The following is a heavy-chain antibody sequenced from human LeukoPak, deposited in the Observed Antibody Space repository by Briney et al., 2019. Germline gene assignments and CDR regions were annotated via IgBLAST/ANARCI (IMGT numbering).Heavy chain of an antibody. CDR2: INHSGIT. CDR3: ARAVIVVAAATQGNWFDP. V-gene: IGHV4-39*07. D-gene: IGHD2-15*01. Sequence: SETLSLTCTVSGGSISSGSYYWSWIRQTPGKGLEWIGEINHSGITDYNPSLRSRVTISVDTSKNQFSLKLSSVTAADTAIYYCARAVIVVAAATQGNWFDPWGQGTLVTVSS. J-gene: IGHJ5*02. CDR1: GGSISSGSYY.